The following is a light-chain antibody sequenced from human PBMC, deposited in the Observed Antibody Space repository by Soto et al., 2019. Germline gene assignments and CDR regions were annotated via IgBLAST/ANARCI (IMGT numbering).Light chain of an antibody. Sequence: IVLTQSPVTLALSPGERAVLSCRASQSVSTSLAWYQHKPGQAPRLFIYDASKRAPGIPARFSGSGSGTGFTLTISSLEPEDFAVYYCQVRDVWPSFGQGTKVEI. J-gene: IGKJ1*01. CDR2: DAS. CDR3: QVRDVWPS. V-gene: IGKV3-11*01. CDR1: QSVSTS.